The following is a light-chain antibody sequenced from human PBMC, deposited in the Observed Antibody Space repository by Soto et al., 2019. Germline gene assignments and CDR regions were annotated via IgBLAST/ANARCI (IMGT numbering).Light chain of an antibody. V-gene: IGKV1-12*01. J-gene: IGKJ3*01. CDR1: QGIASW. CDR2: AAC. CDR3: QQANSFPRIT. Sequence: DIQMTQSPSSVSASVGDRVTITCRASQGIASWLAWYQQKPGKAPNLLVYAACSLQSGVPSMFXGSASGTDFTLTVSRLQPQDFATYYCQQANSFPRITFGPGPIVDIK.